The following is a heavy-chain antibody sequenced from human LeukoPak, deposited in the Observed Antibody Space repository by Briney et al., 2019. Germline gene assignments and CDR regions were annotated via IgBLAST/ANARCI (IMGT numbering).Heavy chain of an antibody. J-gene: IGHJ4*02. V-gene: IGHV1-18*01. CDR3: ARASYCSGGSCYSDY. CDR2: ISAYNGNT. Sequence: ASVKVSCKASGYTFTSYSISWVRQAPGQGLEWLGWISAYNGNTIYAQKVKGRVTMTTDTSTSTAYMELRSLKSDDTAVYYCARASYCSGGSCYSDYWGQGTLVTVSS. D-gene: IGHD2-15*01. CDR1: GYTFTSYS.